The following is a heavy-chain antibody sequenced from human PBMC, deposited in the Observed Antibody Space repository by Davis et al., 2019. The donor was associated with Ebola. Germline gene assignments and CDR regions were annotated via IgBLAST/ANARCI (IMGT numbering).Heavy chain of an antibody. CDR2: IYAGDSDS. Sequence: GESLKISCKGSGYGFADYWIAWVRQTPGKGLEWMGIIYAGDSDSRYSPSFEGQVTISVDRCITTAYLQWRSLRASDTAVYYCARQESLYGWSDYWGKGTLVTVSS. J-gene: IGHJ4*02. CDR1: GYGFADYW. V-gene: IGHV5-51*01. CDR3: ARQESLYGWSDY. D-gene: IGHD3-10*01.